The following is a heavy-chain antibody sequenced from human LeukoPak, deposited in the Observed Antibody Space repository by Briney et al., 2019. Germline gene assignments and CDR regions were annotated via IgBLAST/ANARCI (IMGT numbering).Heavy chain of an antibody. CDR3: ARVLVGATGYYYGMDV. D-gene: IGHD1-26*01. CDR2: IYYSGST. V-gene: IGHV4-59*01. J-gene: IGHJ6*02. CDR1: GGSISSYY. Sequence: SETLSLTCTVSGGSISSYYWSWIRQPPGKGLEWIEHIYYSGSTNYNPSLKSRVTISVDTSKNQFSLKLSSVTAADTAVYYCARVLVGATGYYYGMDVWGQGTTVAVSS.